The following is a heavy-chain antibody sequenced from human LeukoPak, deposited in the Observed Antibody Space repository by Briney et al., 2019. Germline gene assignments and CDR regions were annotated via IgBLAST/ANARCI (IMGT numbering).Heavy chain of an antibody. Sequence: GESLRLSCAASGFTFSSHWMSWVRQAPGKGLECVANIKHDGSDKNYVDSVKGRFTISRDNAKNSLFLQMNSLRAEDTAVYYCARGGGSPDYWGQGTLVTVSS. CDR2: IKHDGSDK. V-gene: IGHV3-7*02. J-gene: IGHJ4*02. CDR3: ARGGGSPDY. CDR1: GFTFSSHW. D-gene: IGHD2-15*01.